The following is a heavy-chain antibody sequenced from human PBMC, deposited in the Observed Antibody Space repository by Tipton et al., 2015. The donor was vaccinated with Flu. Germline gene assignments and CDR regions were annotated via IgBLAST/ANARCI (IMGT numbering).Heavy chain of an antibody. CDR1: GGSISSYY. J-gene: IGHJ6*03. Sequence: TLSLTCTVSGGSISSYYWSWIRQPAGKGLEWIGRIYTSGSTNYNPSLKSRVTMSVDTSKNQFSLKLSSVTAADTAVYYCARDTRTPGSPNYDFWSGYYLYYMDVWGKGTTVTVSS. V-gene: IGHV4-4*07. CDR3: ARDTRTPGSPNYDFWSGYYLYYMDV. D-gene: IGHD3-3*01. CDR2: IYTSGST.